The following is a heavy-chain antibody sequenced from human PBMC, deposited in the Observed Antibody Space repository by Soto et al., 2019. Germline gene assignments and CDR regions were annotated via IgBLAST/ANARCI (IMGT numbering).Heavy chain of an antibody. CDR1: GGSISSGGYS. CDR3: ARGPDR. Sequence: SETLSLTCAVSGGSISSGGYSWSWIPQPPGKGLEWIGYIYHSGSTYYNPSLKRRVTISVDRSKNQVSLKLRSVTAVATAVYYCARGPDRWGQGTLVTVAS. J-gene: IGHJ5*02. CDR2: IYHSGST. V-gene: IGHV4-30-2*01.